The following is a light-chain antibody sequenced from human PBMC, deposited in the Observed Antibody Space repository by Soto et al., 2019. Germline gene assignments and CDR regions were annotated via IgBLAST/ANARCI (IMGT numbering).Light chain of an antibody. CDR2: SNN. Sequence: QSVLTQPPSASGTPGQRVTISCSGSSSNIGRNTVNWYQQLPGTAPKLLIYSNNQRPSGVPDRFSGSKSGTSASLAISGLQSEDEADCYCAAWDDSLNGYVFGTGTKVTVL. V-gene: IGLV1-44*01. CDR3: AAWDDSLNGYV. J-gene: IGLJ1*01. CDR1: SSNIGRNT.